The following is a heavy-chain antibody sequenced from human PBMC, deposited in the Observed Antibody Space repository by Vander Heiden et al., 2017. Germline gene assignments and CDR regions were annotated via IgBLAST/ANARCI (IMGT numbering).Heavy chain of an antibody. CDR1: GYTFPSSG. CDR2: ISAYNGNT. CDR3: ARLYYYDSGGYNQFDY. D-gene: IGHD3-22*01. V-gene: IGHV1-18*01. Sequence: QVQLVQSGAEVKKPGASVKVSCKASGYTFPSSGISWVRQAPGQGLEWMGWISAYNGNTNYAQKFQARVTMTTDISTSTAYMELRSLRSDDTAVYYCARLYYYDSGGYNQFDYWGQGTLVTVSS. J-gene: IGHJ4*02.